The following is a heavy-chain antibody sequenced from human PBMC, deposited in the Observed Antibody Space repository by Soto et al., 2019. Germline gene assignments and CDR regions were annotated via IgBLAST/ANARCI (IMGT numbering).Heavy chain of an antibody. CDR3: VKVSTFYDILTGYYSTNFFDP. CDR2: ISSDGDIT. V-gene: IGHV3-64D*06. D-gene: IGHD3-9*01. J-gene: IGHJ5*02. CDR1: GFTFSEYS. Sequence: GGSLGLACSASGFTFSEYSMHWVRQAPGKGLQYVSTISSDGDITYYADSVKGRFTISRDNSKNTLYLQMNSLRPEDTAVYYCVKVSTFYDILTGYYSTNFFDPWGQGTLVTVSS.